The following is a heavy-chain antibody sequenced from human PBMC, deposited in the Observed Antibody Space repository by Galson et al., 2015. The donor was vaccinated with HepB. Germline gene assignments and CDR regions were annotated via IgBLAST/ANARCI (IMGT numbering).Heavy chain of an antibody. D-gene: IGHD1-14*01. CDR1: GYTFSNYG. J-gene: IGHJ5*02. V-gene: IGHV1-18*01. Sequence: SVKVSCKASGYTFSNYGITWVRQAPGQGLEWMGWISVYNGHTDYAQKLQGRVTMTTDASTSTAYMELRSLRFDDTAIYYCAREHRMTTKSWFDPWGQGTLVTVSS. CDR3: AREHRMTTKSWFDP. CDR2: ISVYNGHT.